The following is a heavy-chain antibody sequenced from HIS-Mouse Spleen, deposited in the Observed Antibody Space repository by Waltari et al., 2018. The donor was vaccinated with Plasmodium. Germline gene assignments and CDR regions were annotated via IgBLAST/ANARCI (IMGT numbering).Heavy chain of an antibody. D-gene: IGHD6-13*01. Sequence: QVQLQESGPGLVKPSQTLSLTCTFSVGSFSRGGYYWSWIRQHPGKGLEWIGYIDYSGSNYYNPYLKSPVTISVDTSKNQFSLKLSSVTAADTAVYYCARSIAATVTFYFDYWGQGTLVTVSS. CDR2: IDYSGSN. J-gene: IGHJ4*02. V-gene: IGHV4-31*01. CDR3: ARSIAATVTFYFDY. CDR1: VGSFSRGGYY.